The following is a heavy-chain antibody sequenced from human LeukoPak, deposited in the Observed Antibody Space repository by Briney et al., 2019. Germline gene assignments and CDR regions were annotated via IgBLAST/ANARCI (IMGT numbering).Heavy chain of an antibody. V-gene: IGHV4-39*01. CDR3: AKSGGYGLIDY. Sequence: PSETLSLTCTVSGASVSGIPYYWGWLRQPPGRGLEWIGSIDSSGSTYYNASLQSRVTISIETSKNQISLRLNSVTAADTAIYYCAKSGGYGLIDYWGQGTLVTVSS. CDR1: GASVSGIPYY. D-gene: IGHD1-26*01. J-gene: IGHJ4*02. CDR2: IDSSGST.